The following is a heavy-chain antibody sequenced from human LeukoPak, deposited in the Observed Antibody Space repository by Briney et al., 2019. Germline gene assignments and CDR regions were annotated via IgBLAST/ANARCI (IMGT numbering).Heavy chain of an antibody. J-gene: IGHJ4*02. V-gene: IGHV4-59*01. D-gene: IGHD3-10*01. Sequence: GSLRLSCAASGFTFSSSAMSWVRQPPGKGLEWIGYIYYSGSTNYNPSLKSRVTISVDTSKNQFSLKLSSVTAADTAVYYCARERSGSGSYSSFDYWGQGTLVTVSS. CDR2: IYYSGST. CDR1: GFTFSSSA. CDR3: ARERSGSGSYSSFDY.